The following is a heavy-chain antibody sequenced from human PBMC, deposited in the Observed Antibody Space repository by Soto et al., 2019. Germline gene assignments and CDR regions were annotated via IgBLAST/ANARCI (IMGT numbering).Heavy chain of an antibody. J-gene: IGHJ4*02. Sequence: ASVKVSCKASGYSFTSYDINWVPQATGQGLEWMGWMNPNSGNTGYAQRFQGRVTMTTNTSISTAYMELSSLRSEDTAVYYCARELTSRAVDYWGQGTLVTVSS. CDR3: ARELTSRAVDY. CDR2: MNPNSGNT. D-gene: IGHD3-16*01. V-gene: IGHV1-8*01. CDR1: GYSFTSYD.